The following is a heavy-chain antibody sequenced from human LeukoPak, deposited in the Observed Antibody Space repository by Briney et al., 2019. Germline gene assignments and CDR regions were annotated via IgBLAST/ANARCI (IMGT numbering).Heavy chain of an antibody. CDR2: INPSGGST. J-gene: IGHJ5*02. CDR1: GYTFTSYY. Sequence: ASVKVSCKASGYTFTSYYMHWVRQAPGQGLEWMGIINPSGGSTSYAQKFQGRITMTRNTSISTAYMELSSLRSEDTAVYYCARSHCSSTSCYDWFDPWGQGTRVTVSS. CDR3: ARSHCSSTSCYDWFDP. V-gene: IGHV1-46*01. D-gene: IGHD2-2*01.